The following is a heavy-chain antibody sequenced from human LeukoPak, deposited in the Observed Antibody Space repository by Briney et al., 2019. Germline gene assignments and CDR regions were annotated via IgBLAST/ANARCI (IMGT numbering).Heavy chain of an antibody. CDR3: AREEGAPIAAANV. Sequence: GASVKVSCKASGYTFTTYYISWVRQAPGQGLEWMGWISAYNGNTNYAQKFQGRVTMTTDTSTSTAYMELRGLRSDDTAVYYCAREEGAPIAAANVWGLGTMVTVSS. J-gene: IGHJ3*01. CDR2: ISAYNGNT. D-gene: IGHD6-13*01. V-gene: IGHV1-18*01. CDR1: GYTFTTYY.